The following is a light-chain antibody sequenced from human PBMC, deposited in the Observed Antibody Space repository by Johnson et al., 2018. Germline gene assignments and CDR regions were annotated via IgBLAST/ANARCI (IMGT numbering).Light chain of an antibody. CDR1: SSNIGNNY. J-gene: IGLJ1*01. V-gene: IGLV1-51*02. Sequence: QSVLTQPPSVSAAPGQKVTISCSGSSSNIGNNYVSWYQQLPGTAPKLLIYENNKRPSGIPDRLSGSKSGTSATLGITGLQTGDEADYCCGTWDSSLSAGNVFGTGTKVTVL. CDR2: ENN. CDR3: GTWDSSLSAGNV.